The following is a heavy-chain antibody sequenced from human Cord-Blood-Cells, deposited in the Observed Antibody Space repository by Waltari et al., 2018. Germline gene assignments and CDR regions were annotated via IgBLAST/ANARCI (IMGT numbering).Heavy chain of an antibody. V-gene: IGHV1-69*09. D-gene: IGHD3-3*01. J-gene: IGHJ3*02. CDR3: ARAIGDFWSGHYDAFDI. CDR2: IIPILGIP. Sequence: QVQLVQSGAEVKKPGSSVKVSCKASGGTFSSYAINWVRQAPGQGLEWMGRIIPILGIPNYAQKFQGRVTITADKSTSTAYMELSSLRSEDTAVYYCARAIGDFWSGHYDAFDIWGQGTMVTVSS. CDR1: GGTFSSYA.